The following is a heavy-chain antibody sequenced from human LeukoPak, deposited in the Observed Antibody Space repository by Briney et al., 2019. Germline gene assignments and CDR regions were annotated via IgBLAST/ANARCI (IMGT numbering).Heavy chain of an antibody. D-gene: IGHD6-13*01. CDR3: AREKYSSSWQFDY. CDR1: GGTFSSYA. Sequence: GASVTVSCKSSGGTFSSYAISWVRQAPGQGLEWMGGIIPIFGTANYAQKFQGRVTITADESTSTAYMELSSLRSEDTAVYYCAREKYSSSWQFDYWGQGTLVTVSS. V-gene: IGHV1-69*13. CDR2: IIPIFGTA. J-gene: IGHJ4*02.